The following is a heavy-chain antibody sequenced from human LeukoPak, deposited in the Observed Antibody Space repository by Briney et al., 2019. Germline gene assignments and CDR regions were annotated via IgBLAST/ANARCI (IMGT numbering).Heavy chain of an antibody. D-gene: IGHD2-21*02. V-gene: IGHV3-11*04. J-gene: IGHJ4*02. CDR3: ARAPGRYCGGDCYTLFDY. Sequence: GGSLRLSCAASGFTFSDYYMSWIRQAPGKGLEWVSYISSSGSTIYYADSVKGRFTISRGNAKNSLYLQMNSLRAEDTAVYYCARAPGRYCGGDCYTLFDYWGQGTLVTVSS. CDR1: GFTFSDYY. CDR2: ISSSGSTI.